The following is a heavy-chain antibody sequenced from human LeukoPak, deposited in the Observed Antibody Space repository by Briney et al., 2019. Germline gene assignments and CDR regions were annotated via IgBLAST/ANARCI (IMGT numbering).Heavy chain of an antibody. D-gene: IGHD2-2*01. J-gene: IGHJ3*01. Sequence: SETLSLTCTDSGGSISSYYWSWIRQPAGKGLEWIGRIYTSGSTNYNPSLKSRVTMSVDTSKNQFSLNLSSVTTADTAVYYCARVSCSSTSCPRRDALDVWGQGTMVTVSS. CDR2: IYTSGST. CDR3: ARVSCSSTSCPRRDALDV. CDR1: GGSISSYY. V-gene: IGHV4-4*07.